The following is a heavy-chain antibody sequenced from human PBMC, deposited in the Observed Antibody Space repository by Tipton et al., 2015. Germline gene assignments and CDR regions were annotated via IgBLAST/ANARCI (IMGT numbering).Heavy chain of an antibody. V-gene: IGHV3-53*01. CDR2: IYSDGRT. CDR1: GFTVSNNY. D-gene: IGHD4-17*01. Sequence: QLVQSGGGLIQPGGSLRLSCAASGFTVSNNYMSWVRQAPGTGLEWVSVIYSDGRTNYADSVKGRFTISRDNSKNTLYLHMNSLTPEDTAVYYCARVPPDGDYAPPIDYWGQGTLVTVSS. J-gene: IGHJ4*02. CDR3: ARVPPDGDYAPPIDY.